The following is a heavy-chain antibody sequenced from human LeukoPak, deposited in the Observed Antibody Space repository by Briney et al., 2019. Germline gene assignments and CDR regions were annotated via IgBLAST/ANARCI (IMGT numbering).Heavy chain of an antibody. J-gene: IGHJ3*02. Sequence: GASVKVSCKASGYTFSGYYMHWVRQAPGQGLEWMGWINPNSGGTNYAQKFQGRVTMTRDTSISTAYMELSRLRSDDTAVYYCARGYSSSWYARNDAFDIWGQGTMVTVSS. CDR1: GYTFSGYY. CDR2: INPNSGGT. D-gene: IGHD6-13*01. CDR3: ARGYSSSWYARNDAFDI. V-gene: IGHV1-2*02.